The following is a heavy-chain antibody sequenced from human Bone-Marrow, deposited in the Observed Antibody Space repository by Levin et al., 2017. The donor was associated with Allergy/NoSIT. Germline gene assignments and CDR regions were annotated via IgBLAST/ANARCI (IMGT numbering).Heavy chain of an antibody. D-gene: IGHD6-13*01. CDR1: GFKFSDFW. CDR3: ARAVAAADAY. V-gene: IGHV3-7*01. J-gene: IGHJ4*02. CDR2: VNQDGSIR. Sequence: LSLTCAGTGFKFSDFWMTWVRQAPGKGLEWVANVNQDGSIRYYVDSVKGRFTISRDNAKNSVYLQMNSLRADDTGVYYCARAVAAADAYWGQGTLVTVSS.